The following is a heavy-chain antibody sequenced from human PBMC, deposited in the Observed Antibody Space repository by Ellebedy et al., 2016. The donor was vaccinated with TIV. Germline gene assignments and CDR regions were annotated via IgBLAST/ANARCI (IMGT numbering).Heavy chain of an antibody. V-gene: IGHV3-23*01. D-gene: IGHD1-14*01. CDR3: ARGHNHYYYGMDV. Sequence: PGGSLRLSCVASGFTFSTYAMSWVRQAPGKGLEWVSAISGSGSATSYADSVKGRFTISRDNSKNTLYLQMNSLRAEDTAVYYCARGHNHYYYGMDVWGQGTTVTVSS. CDR2: ISGSGSAT. J-gene: IGHJ6*02. CDR1: GFTFSTYA.